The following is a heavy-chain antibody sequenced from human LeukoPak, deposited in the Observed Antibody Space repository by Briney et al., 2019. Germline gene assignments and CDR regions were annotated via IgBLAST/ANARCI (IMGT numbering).Heavy chain of an antibody. CDR3: AKDSSGYYYDYFDY. V-gene: IGHV3-9*01. CDR1: GFTFDEYA. J-gene: IGHJ4*02. D-gene: IGHD3-22*01. Sequence: TGGSLRLSCAPSGFTFDEYAMHCVRQATGKGLEGVSGISWNSGSIGYADSVKGRFTISRDNAKNSLYLQMNSLRAEETALSYCAKDSSGYYYDYFDYWGQGTLVTVSS. CDR2: ISWNSGSI.